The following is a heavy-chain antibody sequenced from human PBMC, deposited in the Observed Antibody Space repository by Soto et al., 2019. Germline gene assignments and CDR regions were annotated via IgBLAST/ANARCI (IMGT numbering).Heavy chain of an antibody. Sequence: EVQLVESGGGLVKPGGSLRLSCAASGFTFSSYSMNWVRQAPGKGLEWVSSISSSSSYIYYADSGKGRFTISRDNAKNSLYLQMNSLRAEDTAVYYCARISGAGRNDAFDIWGQGTMVTVSS. D-gene: IGHD4-17*01. CDR2: ISSSSSYI. V-gene: IGHV3-21*01. CDR1: GFTFSSYS. J-gene: IGHJ3*02. CDR3: ARISGAGRNDAFDI.